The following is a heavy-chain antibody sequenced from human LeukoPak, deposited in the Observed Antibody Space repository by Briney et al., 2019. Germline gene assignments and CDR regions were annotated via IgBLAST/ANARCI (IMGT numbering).Heavy chain of an antibody. CDR3: ARADYSSTWSHDYYYMDV. CDR1: GFTFSSYS. D-gene: IGHD6-13*01. J-gene: IGHJ6*03. Sequence: GGSLRLSCAASGFTFSSYSMNWVRQAPGKGLEWVSSISSSSSYIYYADSVKGRFTISRDNAKNSLYLQMNSLRAEDTAVYYCARADYSSTWSHDYYYMDVWGKGTTVTVSS. CDR2: ISSSSSYI. V-gene: IGHV3-21*04.